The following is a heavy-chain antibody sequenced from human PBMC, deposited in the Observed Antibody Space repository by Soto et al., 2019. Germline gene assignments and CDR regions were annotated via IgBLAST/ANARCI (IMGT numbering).Heavy chain of an antibody. V-gene: IGHV1-69*13. J-gene: IGHJ4*02. D-gene: IGHD6-6*01. CDR1: GGTFSSYA. CDR3: ARSPSSSARIFDY. CDR2: IIPIFGTA. Sequence: SVKVSCKASGGTFSSYAISWVRQAPGQGLEWMGGIIPIFGTANYAQKFQGRVTITADESTSTAYRELSSLRSEDTAVYYCARSPSSSARIFDYWGQGTLVTVSS.